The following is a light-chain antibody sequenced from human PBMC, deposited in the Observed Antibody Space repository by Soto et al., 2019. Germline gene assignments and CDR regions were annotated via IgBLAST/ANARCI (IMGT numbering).Light chain of an antibody. J-gene: IGKJ4*01. CDR2: TAS. Sequence: DIQMTQSPSSLSASVGDRVTITCRASQTITYLHWYQQIPGRAPKFLISTASILQSGVPSRFSGSGSGTEFSLTINTLQRADFATYYCQQSDRVPLTFGGGTKVEIK. V-gene: IGKV1-39*01. CDR3: QQSDRVPLT. CDR1: QTITY.